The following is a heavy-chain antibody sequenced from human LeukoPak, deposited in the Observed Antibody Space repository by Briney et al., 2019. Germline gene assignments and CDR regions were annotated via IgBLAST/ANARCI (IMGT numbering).Heavy chain of an antibody. V-gene: IGHV1-69*11. J-gene: IGHJ6*03. CDR2: IIPILGTA. CDR3: ASRTTVTTSGYYYYYMDV. Sequence: ASVKVSCKASGGTFSSYAISWVRQAPGQGLEWMGRIIPILGTANYAQKFQGRVTITTDESTSTAYMELSSLRSEDTAVYYCASRTTVTTSGYYYYYMDVWGKGTTATVSS. D-gene: IGHD4-11*01. CDR1: GGTFSSYA.